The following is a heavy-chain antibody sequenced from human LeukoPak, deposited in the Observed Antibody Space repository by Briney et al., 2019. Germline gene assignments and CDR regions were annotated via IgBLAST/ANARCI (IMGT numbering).Heavy chain of an antibody. CDR1: GYTFTTNW. CDR2: IYPGDSDA. Sequence: PGESLKISCKGSGYTFTTNWIGWVRQMPGKGLEWMGIIYPGDSDARYSPSFQGQVTITVDKSISTAYLQWRSLKASDTAMYFCAKTQSSASYYYFDYWGQGTPVTVSS. V-gene: IGHV5-51*01. J-gene: IGHJ4*02. D-gene: IGHD3-22*01. CDR3: AKTQSSASYYYFDY.